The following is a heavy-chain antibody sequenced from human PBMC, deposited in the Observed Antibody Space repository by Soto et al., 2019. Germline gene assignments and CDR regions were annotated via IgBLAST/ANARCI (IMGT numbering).Heavy chain of an antibody. D-gene: IGHD3-3*01. CDR1: GGSISSYY. J-gene: IGHJ4*02. Sequence: SETLSLTCTVSGGSISSYYWSWIRQPPGKGLEWIGYIYYSGSTNYNPSLKSRVTISVDTSKNQFSLKLSSVTAADTAVYYCARGAYYDFWSGPDSFDYWGQGTRVTVAS. CDR2: IYYSGST. CDR3: ARGAYYDFWSGPDSFDY. V-gene: IGHV4-59*01.